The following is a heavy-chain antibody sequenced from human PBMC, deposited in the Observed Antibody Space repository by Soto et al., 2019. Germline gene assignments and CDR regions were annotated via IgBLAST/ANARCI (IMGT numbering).Heavy chain of an antibody. Sequence: ASVKVSCKASGYTFTSYGISWVRQAPGQGLERMGWISAYNGNTNYAQKLQGRVTMTTDTSTSTAYMELRSLRSDDTAVYYCARVVYCSGGSCYSSVRDPRDYYYYYGMDVWGQGTTVTVSS. D-gene: IGHD2-15*01. V-gene: IGHV1-18*01. J-gene: IGHJ6*02. CDR2: ISAYNGNT. CDR3: ARVVYCSGGSCYSSVRDPRDYYYYYGMDV. CDR1: GYTFTSYG.